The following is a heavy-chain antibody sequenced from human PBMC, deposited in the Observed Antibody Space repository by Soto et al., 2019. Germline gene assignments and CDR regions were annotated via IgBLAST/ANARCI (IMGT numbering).Heavy chain of an antibody. D-gene: IGHD3-3*01. V-gene: IGHV1-8*02. CDR3: GIERKFDFWRKALDV. CDR2: MDPNSGVA. Sequence: QVHLVQSGAEVRKPGASVRVSCKAFGYTFTTNDINWVRQAPGQGLEWLGWMDPNSGVAGYAQKFQGRVIMTRDTSTSTAHMERSSLISEDTAVSYCGIERKFDFWRKALDVWGLGTTVIVSS. J-gene: IGHJ6*02. CDR1: GYTFTTND.